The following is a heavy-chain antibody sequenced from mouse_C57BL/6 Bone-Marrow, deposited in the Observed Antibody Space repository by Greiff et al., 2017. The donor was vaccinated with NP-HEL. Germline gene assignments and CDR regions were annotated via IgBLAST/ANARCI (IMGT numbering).Heavy chain of an antibody. Sequence: VQLQQSGAELAKPGASVKLSCQASGYTFTSYWMHWVKQRPGQGLEWIGYINPSSGYPKYNQKFKDKATLTADNSSSTADMQLSSLKYEDSAVYYCARYRASTGTRAMDYWGQGASVTVSS. D-gene: IGHD4-1*02. CDR2: INPSSGYP. CDR3: ARYRASTGTRAMDY. CDR1: GYTFTSYW. V-gene: IGHV1-7*01. J-gene: IGHJ4*01.